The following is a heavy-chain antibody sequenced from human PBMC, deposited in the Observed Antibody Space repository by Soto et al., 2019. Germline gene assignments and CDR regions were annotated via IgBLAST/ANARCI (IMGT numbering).Heavy chain of an antibody. Sequence: SETLSLTCSVSGYSVSSSDYYWAWIRQPPGKGLEWIGSMLYSGLTYYNPSLKRRVTLSVDTSKNQFSVRLNSVTASDTAVYYCAPLSVSLSGPYGIDVWGQGTTVTVSS. D-gene: IGHD2-15*01. V-gene: IGHV4-39*01. CDR2: MLYSGLT. CDR3: APLSVSLSGPYGIDV. CDR1: GYSVSSSDYY. J-gene: IGHJ6*02.